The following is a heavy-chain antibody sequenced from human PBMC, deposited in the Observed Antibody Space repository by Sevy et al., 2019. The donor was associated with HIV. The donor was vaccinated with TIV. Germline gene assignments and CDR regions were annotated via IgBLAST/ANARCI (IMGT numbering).Heavy chain of an antibody. Sequence: GGSLRLSCAASGFTFTNAWMNWVRQAPGKGLEWVGRIKSKGGGGTIDYAAPVKGRFSISRDDSKNTLYLQMNSLKIEDTALYYCMWDHDYYYGMNVWGQGTTVTVSS. CDR3: MWDHDYYYGMNV. CDR2: IKSKGGGGTI. J-gene: IGHJ6*02. D-gene: IGHD1-26*01. V-gene: IGHV3-15*07. CDR1: GFTFTNAW.